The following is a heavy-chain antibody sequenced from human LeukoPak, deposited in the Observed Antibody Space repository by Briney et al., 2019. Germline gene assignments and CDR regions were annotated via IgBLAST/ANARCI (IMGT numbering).Heavy chain of an antibody. J-gene: IGHJ5*02. CDR3: ARGLETEWELHNWFDP. Sequence: SETLSLTCSVSGGSISSSSHYWGWIRQPPGKGLEWIGSIYYSGSTNYNPSLKSRVTILVDTSKNQFSLKVSSVTAADTAVYFCARGLETEWELHNWFDPWGQGTLVTVSS. V-gene: IGHV4-39*07. CDR1: GGSISSSSHY. CDR2: IYYSGST. D-gene: IGHD1-26*01.